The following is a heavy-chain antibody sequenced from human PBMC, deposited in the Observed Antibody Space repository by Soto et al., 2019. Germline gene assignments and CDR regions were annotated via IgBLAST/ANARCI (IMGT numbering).Heavy chain of an antibody. CDR2: IFYSGST. Sequence: SETLSLTCTVSGDSVISDGFYWSWIRQHPGKGLECIGYIFYSGSTHYNPSLKSRVRISVDTSKNQFSLNLNSVTAADTAVYYCASGRTYHYGSGTYGFDYWGQGALVTVSS. V-gene: IGHV4-31*03. CDR1: GDSVISDGFY. D-gene: IGHD3-10*01. CDR3: ASGRTYHYGSGTYGFDY. J-gene: IGHJ4*02.